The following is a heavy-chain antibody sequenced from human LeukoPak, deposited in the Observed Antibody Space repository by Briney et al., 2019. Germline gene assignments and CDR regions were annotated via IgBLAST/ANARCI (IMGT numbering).Heavy chain of an antibody. D-gene: IGHD5-18*01. CDR2: IDPSDSYT. J-gene: IGHJ4*02. V-gene: IGHV5-10-1*01. Sequence: GESLKISCKVSGYSFPSYWITWVRQMPGKGLEWMGRIDPSDSYTNYSPSFQGHVTISADKSISTAYLQWSSLKASDTAMYYCARYSYGSQPYWGQGTLVTVSS. CDR3: ARYSYGSQPY. CDR1: GYSFPSYW.